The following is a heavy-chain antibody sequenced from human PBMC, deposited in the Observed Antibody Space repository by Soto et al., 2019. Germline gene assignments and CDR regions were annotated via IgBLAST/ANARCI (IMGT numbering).Heavy chain of an antibody. CDR3: ARDLKVAGSNSYFYYGMDV. CDR1: GFTFSNYT. J-gene: IGHJ6*02. V-gene: IGHV3-21*01. Sequence: GGSLRLSCAASGFTFSNYTMEWVRQAPGKGLDWVSSISRSSTNIFYADSVKGRFTVSRDNAKNVLFLQINSLSAEDTAIYYCARDLKVAGSNSYFYYGMDVWGQGTTVTVSS. D-gene: IGHD6-19*01. CDR2: ISRSSTNI.